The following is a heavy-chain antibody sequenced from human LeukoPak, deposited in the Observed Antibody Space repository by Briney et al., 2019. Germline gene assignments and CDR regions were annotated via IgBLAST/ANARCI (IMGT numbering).Heavy chain of an antibody. CDR2: INTDGSIT. CDR1: GFTFSDYW. V-gene: IGHV3-74*01. Sequence: PGGSLRLSCAASGFTFSDYWIHWVRQAPGKGLVWVSRINTDGSITNYADSVKGRFSISRDNAKNTLYLQMSSLRAEDTAVYYCARDQRGLAVAFDYWGQGTLVTVSS. D-gene: IGHD6-19*01. CDR3: ARDQRGLAVAFDY. J-gene: IGHJ4*02.